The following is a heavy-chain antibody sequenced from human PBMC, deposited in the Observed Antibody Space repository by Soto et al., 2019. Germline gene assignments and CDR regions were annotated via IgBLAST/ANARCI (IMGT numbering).Heavy chain of an antibody. CDR1: GFTFSSYG. Sequence: QVQLVESGGGVVQPGRSLRLSCAASGFTFSSYGMHWVRQAPGKGLEWVAVISYDGSNKYYAVSVKGRFTTSRDNSKNTLYLQMNSLRAEDTAVYYCAKDLNYDSSGYYYYYYYGMDVWGQGTTVTVSS. CDR2: ISYDGSNK. J-gene: IGHJ6*02. CDR3: AKDLNYDSSGYYYYYYYGMDV. D-gene: IGHD3-22*01. V-gene: IGHV3-30*18.